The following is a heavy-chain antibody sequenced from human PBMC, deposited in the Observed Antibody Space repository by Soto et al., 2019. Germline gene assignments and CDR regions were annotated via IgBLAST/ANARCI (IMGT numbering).Heavy chain of an antibody. CDR1: GGTFSSYA. V-gene: IGHV1-69*13. CDR2: IIPIFGTA. J-gene: IGHJ3*02. D-gene: IGHD6-19*01. CDR3: ASKNASGCSFPPKVFDI. Sequence: GCSVKVSCKASGGTFSSYAISWVRQAPGQGLEWMGGIIPIFGTANYAQKFQGRVTITADESTSTAYMELSSLRSEDTAVYYCASKNASGCSFPPKVFDIWGKVTMVPDS.